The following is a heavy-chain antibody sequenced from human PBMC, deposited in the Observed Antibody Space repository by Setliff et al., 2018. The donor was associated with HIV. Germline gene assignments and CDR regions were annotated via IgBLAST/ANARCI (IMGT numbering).Heavy chain of an antibody. Sequence: SETLSLTCTVSGGSISSSSYYWGWIRQPPGKGLEWIGSIYYSGSTYYNPSLKSRVTISVDTSKNQFSLKLSSVTAADTAVYYCARVGDYGSGGWFDPVGQGTLVTVSS. CDR2: IYYSGST. J-gene: IGHJ5*02. CDR3: ARVGDYGSGGWFDP. V-gene: IGHV4-39*07. CDR1: GGSISSSSYY. D-gene: IGHD3-10*01.